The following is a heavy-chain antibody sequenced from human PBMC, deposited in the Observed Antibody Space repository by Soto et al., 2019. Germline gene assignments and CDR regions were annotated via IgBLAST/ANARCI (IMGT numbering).Heavy chain of an antibody. Sequence: PGGSLRLSCAASGFTFSSYAMHWVRQAPGKGLEWVAVISYDGSNKYYADSVKGRFTVSRDNSKNTLYLQMNSLRAEDTAVYYSARDRAYYDSSGTFDYWGQGTLVTVSS. J-gene: IGHJ4*02. CDR3: ARDRAYYDSSGTFDY. V-gene: IGHV3-30-3*01. CDR2: ISYDGSNK. CDR1: GFTFSSYA. D-gene: IGHD3-22*01.